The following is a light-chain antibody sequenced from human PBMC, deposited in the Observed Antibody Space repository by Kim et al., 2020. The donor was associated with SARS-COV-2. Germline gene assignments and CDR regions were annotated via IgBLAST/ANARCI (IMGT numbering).Light chain of an antibody. Sequence: DIVMTQSPDSLAVSLGERATLNCKSSQTVLYNSNNKNYLAWYQQKPGQAPKLLIYWASIRESGVSDRFSGSGSETDFTLTISSLQAEDVAVYYCQQYYSTPHSFGQRTKLEI. CDR1: QTVLYNSNNKNY. V-gene: IGKV4-1*01. CDR3: QQYYSTPHS. CDR2: WAS. J-gene: IGKJ2*03.